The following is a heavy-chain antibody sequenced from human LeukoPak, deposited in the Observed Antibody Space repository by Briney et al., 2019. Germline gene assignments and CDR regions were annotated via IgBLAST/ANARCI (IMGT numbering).Heavy chain of an antibody. V-gene: IGHV3-49*03. CDR3: TRGSDTIFGVARDGFDY. CDR1: GFTFGDYA. D-gene: IGHD3-3*01. CDR2: IRSKPYGGTT. Sequence: GSLRLSCTTSGFTFGDYAVSWFRQAPGKGLEWVGFIRSKPYGGTTEYAASVKGRFTFSREDSKSIAYLQMNSLKTEDTAMYYCTRGSDTIFGVARDGFDYWGQGTLVTVSS. J-gene: IGHJ4*02.